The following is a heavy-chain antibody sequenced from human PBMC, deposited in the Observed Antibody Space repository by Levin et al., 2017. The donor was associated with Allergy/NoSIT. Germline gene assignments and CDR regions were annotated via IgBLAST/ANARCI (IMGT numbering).Heavy chain of an antibody. CDR3: ARAPNYYDSSGYSNFDY. D-gene: IGHD3-22*01. CDR1: GGSISSYY. V-gene: IGHV4-59*01. J-gene: IGHJ4*02. CDR2: IFYSGST. Sequence: SCTVSGGSISSYYWSWIRQPPGKGLEWIGYIFYSGSTNYNPSLKSRVTISVDTSKNQFSLKLSSVTAADTAVYYCARAPNYYDSSGYSNFDYWGQGTLVTVSS.